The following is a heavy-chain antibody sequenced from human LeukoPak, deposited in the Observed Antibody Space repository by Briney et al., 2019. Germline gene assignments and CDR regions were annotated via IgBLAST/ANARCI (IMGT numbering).Heavy chain of an antibody. Sequence: GGSLGLSCAASGFTFSNYGMHWVRQAPGKGLEWVAVISYDGSNRYYADSVKGRFTISRDNSKNTLYLQMNSLRAEDTAVYYCAKPIMTTVTTLGLYFDYWGQGALVTVSS. V-gene: IGHV3-30*18. CDR2: ISYDGSNR. D-gene: IGHD4-17*01. J-gene: IGHJ4*02. CDR3: AKPIMTTVTTLGLYFDY. CDR1: GFTFSNYG.